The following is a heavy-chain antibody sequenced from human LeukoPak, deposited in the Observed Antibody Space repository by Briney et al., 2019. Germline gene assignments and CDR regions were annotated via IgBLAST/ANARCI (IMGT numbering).Heavy chain of an antibody. CDR1: GGSFSGYY. D-gene: IGHD5-18*01. J-gene: IGHJ4*02. CDR3: ARHVLRDTAMARTYYFDY. Sequence: SETLSLTCAVYGGSFSGYYWSWIRQPPGKGLEWIGGINHSGSTNYNPSLKSRVTISVDTSKNQFSLKLSSVTAADTAVYYCARHVLRDTAMARTYYFDYWGQGTLVTVSS. V-gene: IGHV4-34*01. CDR2: INHSGST.